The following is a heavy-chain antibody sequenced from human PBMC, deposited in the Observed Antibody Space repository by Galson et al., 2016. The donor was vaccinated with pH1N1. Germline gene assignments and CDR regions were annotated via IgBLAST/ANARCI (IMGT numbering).Heavy chain of an antibody. V-gene: IGHV1-69*06. CDR3: ARGYSYHNNDGFDL. D-gene: IGHD5-18*01. J-gene: IGHJ3*01. CDR2: IVAIFGTT. CDR1: GGIFNSFG. Sequence: SCKASGGIFNSFGISWVRQAPGQGLEWMGGIVAIFGTTNYAQKFQGRVTITADKSSSTVYMEVNRLTSQDTAVYYCARGYSYHNNDGFDLWGQGTMVTVSA.